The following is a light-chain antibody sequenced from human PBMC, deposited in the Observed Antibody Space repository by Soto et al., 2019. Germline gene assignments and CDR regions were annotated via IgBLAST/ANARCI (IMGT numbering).Light chain of an antibody. CDR3: QQRSNWPRGT. Sequence: EIVLTQSPATLSLSPGERATLSCRARQSFSSYLDWYQQKPGQAPRLLRYDASNRATGIPARFSGSGSGTDFTLTSSSLEPEDFAAYYCQQRSNWPRGTFGQGTKVEIK. CDR1: QSFSSY. V-gene: IGKV3-11*01. CDR2: DAS. J-gene: IGKJ1*01.